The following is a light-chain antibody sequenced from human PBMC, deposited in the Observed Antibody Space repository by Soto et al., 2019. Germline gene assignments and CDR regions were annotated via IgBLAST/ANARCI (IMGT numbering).Light chain of an antibody. CDR3: CSYAGSSLP. Sequence: QSALTQPASVSGSPGQSITISCTGTSSDVGSYNLVSWYQQHPGKAPKLMIYEGSKRPSGVSNRFSGSKSGNTASLTISRLQAEDEADYYCCSYAGSSLPFGTGTKVTVL. CDR2: EGS. J-gene: IGLJ1*01. CDR1: SSDVGSYNL. V-gene: IGLV2-23*01.